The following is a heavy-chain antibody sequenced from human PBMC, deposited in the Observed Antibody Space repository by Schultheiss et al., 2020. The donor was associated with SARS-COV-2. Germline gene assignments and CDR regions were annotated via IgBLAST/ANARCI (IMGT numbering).Heavy chain of an antibody. V-gene: IGHV1-2*02. J-gene: IGHJ4*02. D-gene: IGHD2-2*01. CDR3: AIPGAYAGTYFDY. CDR1: GYTFTGYY. Sequence: ASVKVSCKASGYTFTGYYMHWVRQAPGQGLEWMGWINPNSGDTDYAQKFQGRVTMTSDTSISTAYMELSRLRTDDTAVYYCAIPGAYAGTYFDYWGQGTLVTVSS. CDR2: INPNSGDT.